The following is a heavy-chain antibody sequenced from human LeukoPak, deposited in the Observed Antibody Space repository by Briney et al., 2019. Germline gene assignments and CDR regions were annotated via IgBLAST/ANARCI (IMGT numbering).Heavy chain of an antibody. CDR2: MNPNSGNT. CDR3: ARDYGDYVGFDP. D-gene: IGHD4-17*01. Sequence: ASVKVSCKASGYTFTSYDINWVRQATGLGLEWMGWMNPNSGNTGYAQKFQGRVTMTRNTSISTAYMELSSLRSEDTAVYYCARDYGDYVGFDPWGQGTLVTVSS. CDR1: GYTFTSYD. V-gene: IGHV1-8*01. J-gene: IGHJ5*02.